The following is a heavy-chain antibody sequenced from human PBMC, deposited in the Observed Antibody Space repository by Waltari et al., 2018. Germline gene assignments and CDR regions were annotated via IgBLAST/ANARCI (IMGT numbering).Heavy chain of an antibody. J-gene: IGHJ4*02. CDR2: INPNSGGT. D-gene: IGHD3-10*01. CDR1: GYTFTGYY. Sequence: QVQLVQSGAEVKKPGASVKVSCKASGYTFTGYYMHWVRQAPGQGLEWMGRINPNSGGTNYAQKCQGRVTMTRDTSISTAYMELSRLRSDDTAVYYCARSTLWFRELYLDYWGQGTLVTVSS. V-gene: IGHV1-2*06. CDR3: ARSTLWFRELYLDY.